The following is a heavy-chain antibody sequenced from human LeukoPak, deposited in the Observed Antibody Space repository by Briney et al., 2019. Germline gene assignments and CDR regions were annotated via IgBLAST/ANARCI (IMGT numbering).Heavy chain of an antibody. D-gene: IGHD6-13*01. Sequence: PSETLSLTCTVSGGSISSSSYYWGWIRQPPGKGLEWIGSIYTSGSTNYNPSLKSRVTISVDTSKNQFSLKLSSVTAADTAVYYCASASSSFHFDLWGRGTLVTVSS. V-gene: IGHV4-39*07. CDR3: ASASSSFHFDL. CDR1: GGSISSSSYY. J-gene: IGHJ2*01. CDR2: IYTSGST.